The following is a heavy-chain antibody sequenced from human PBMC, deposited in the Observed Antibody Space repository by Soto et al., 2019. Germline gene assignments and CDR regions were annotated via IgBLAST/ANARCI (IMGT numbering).Heavy chain of an antibody. V-gene: IGHV3-21*01. Sequence: EVQLVESGGGLVKPGGSLRLSCAASGFTFSSYSMNWVRQAPGKGLEWVSSISSSSSYIYYADSVKGRFTISRDNAKNSLYLQMNSLRAEDTAVYYCARWDLVPAAISYYFYYYGMDVWGQGTTVTVSS. CDR1: GFTFSSYS. J-gene: IGHJ6*02. CDR3: ARWDLVPAAISYYFYYYGMDV. D-gene: IGHD2-2*01. CDR2: ISSSSSYI.